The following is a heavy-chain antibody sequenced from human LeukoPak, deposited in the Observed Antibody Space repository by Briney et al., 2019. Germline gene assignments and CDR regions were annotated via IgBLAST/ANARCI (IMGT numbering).Heavy chain of an antibody. D-gene: IGHD3-10*01. V-gene: IGHV4-38-2*02. CDR3: ARENGWFGELFPFDY. Sequence: KSPETLSLTCTVSGYSISSGYYWGWIRQPPGKGLEWIGSIYHSGSTYYNPSLKSRVTISVDTSKNQFSLKLSSVTAADTAVYYCARENGWFGELFPFDYWGQGTLVTVSS. J-gene: IGHJ4*02. CDR1: GYSISSGYY. CDR2: IYHSGST.